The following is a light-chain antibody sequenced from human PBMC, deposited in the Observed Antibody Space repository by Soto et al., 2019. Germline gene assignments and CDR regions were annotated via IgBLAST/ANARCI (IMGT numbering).Light chain of an antibody. J-gene: IGKJ2*01. CDR1: QRISSN. CDR2: GAS. Sequence: ILMTQPQATLSFSPGERATLSCRASQRISSNVAWYQQKPGQAPRLLIYGASTRATGVPARFSGGGSGTEFTLTISSLQSEDFAVYFCQQYKDWPPYTFGQGTKLEIK. V-gene: IGKV3-15*01. CDR3: QQYKDWPPYT.